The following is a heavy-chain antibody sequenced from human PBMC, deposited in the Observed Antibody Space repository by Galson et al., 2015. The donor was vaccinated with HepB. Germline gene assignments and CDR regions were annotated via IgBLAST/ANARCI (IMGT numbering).Heavy chain of an antibody. CDR1: GYTFTSYD. CDR3: ARGIAARRGKGYYYYYMDV. CDR2: MNPNSGNT. D-gene: IGHD6-6*01. Sequence: SVKVSCKASGYTFTSYDINWVRQATGQGLEWMGWMNPNSGNTGYAQKFQGRVTMTRNTSISTAYMELSSLRSEDTAVYYCARGIAARRGKGYYYYYMDVWGKGTTVTVSS. J-gene: IGHJ6*03. V-gene: IGHV1-8*01.